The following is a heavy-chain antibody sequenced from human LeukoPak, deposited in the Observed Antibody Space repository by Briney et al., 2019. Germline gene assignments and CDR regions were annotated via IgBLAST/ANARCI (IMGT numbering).Heavy chain of an antibody. J-gene: IGHJ6*03. CDR1: GFTFSSYE. CDR2: IQYDGNTI. CDR3: ARINVLRFLEWLLRGYYYYYMDV. D-gene: IGHD3-3*01. V-gene: IGHV3-30*03. Sequence: GGSLRLSCAASGFTFSSYEMNWVRQAPGKGLEWVAFIQYDGNTIFYADSVKGRFTISRDNSKNTLYLQMNSLRAEDTAVYYCARINVLRFLEWLLRGYYYYYMDVWGKGTTVTVSS.